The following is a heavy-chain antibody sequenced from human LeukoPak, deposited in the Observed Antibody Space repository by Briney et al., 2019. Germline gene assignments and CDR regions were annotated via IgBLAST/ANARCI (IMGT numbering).Heavy chain of an antibody. CDR3: ARGPGDGYTIPHFDY. CDR2: IYHSGST. Sequence: SETLSLTCTVSGYSISSGYYLGWIRQPPGKGLEWFGSIYHSGSTYYNPSLKSRVTISVDTSKNQFSLKLSSGTAADTAVYYCARGPGDGYTIPHFDYWGQGALVTVSS. J-gene: IGHJ4*02. D-gene: IGHD5-24*01. CDR1: GYSISSGYY. V-gene: IGHV4-38-2*02.